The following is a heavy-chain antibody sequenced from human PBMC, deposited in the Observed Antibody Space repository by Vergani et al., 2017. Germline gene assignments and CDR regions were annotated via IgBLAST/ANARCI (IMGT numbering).Heavy chain of an antibody. CDR3: GKDSDDYSGDPGWIDP. V-gene: IGHV1-69*09. D-gene: IGHD4-23*01. J-gene: IGHJ5*02. CDR2: IIPILGIA. Sequence: QVQLVQSGAEVKKPGSSVKVSCKASGGTFSSYTISWVRQAPGQGLEWMGRIIPILGIANYAQKFQGRVTITADKSTSTAYMELSSLRSEDTAVYYCGKDSDDYSGDPGWIDPWGQGTLVTVSS. CDR1: GGTFSSYT.